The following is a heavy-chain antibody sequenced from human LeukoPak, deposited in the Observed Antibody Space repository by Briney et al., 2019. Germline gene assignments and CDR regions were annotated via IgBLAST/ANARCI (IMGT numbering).Heavy chain of an antibody. CDR1: GYSSTRYP. J-gene: IGHJ4*02. CDR2: IDPSDSYT. D-gene: IGHD6-13*01. V-gene: IGHV5-10-1*01. Sequence: GESLKISCQGSGYSSTRYPIGRVRQMPGKGLEWMGRIDPSDSYTNYSPSVQGHVTISADKSSSTAFLQWSSLKASDTAMYYCARLIAAPNTEYFDYWRQGTLVTVSS. CDR3: ARLIAAPNTEYFDY.